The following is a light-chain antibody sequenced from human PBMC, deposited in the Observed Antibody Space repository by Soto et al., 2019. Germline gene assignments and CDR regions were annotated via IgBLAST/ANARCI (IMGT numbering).Light chain of an antibody. CDR1: QSISSY. Sequence: DIPMTQSPSSLSASVGDSVTISCRASQSISSYLNWYQQKPGKAPKLLIYAASTLQSGVPSRFSGSGSGTDFTLTITSLHPEDFATYHCQQSYSAPLTFGGGTKVEI. J-gene: IGKJ4*01. CDR2: AAS. V-gene: IGKV1-39*01. CDR3: QQSYSAPLT.